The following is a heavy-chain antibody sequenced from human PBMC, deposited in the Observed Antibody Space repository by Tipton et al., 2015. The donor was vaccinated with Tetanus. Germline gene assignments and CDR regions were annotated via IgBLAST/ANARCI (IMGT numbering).Heavy chain of an antibody. CDR1: GFTFTRYA. V-gene: IGHV3-30-3*01. Sequence: SLRLSCAASGFTFTRYAMHWVRQAPGKGLEWVAVITFDGGTKYYADSVKGRFTLSRDNSQNTLYLQMNSLKVEDTAVYYCVREDGGTTLDGFNSWGQGAVVIVSA. J-gene: IGHJ4*02. CDR2: ITFDGGTK. D-gene: IGHD3-16*01. CDR3: VREDGGTTLDGFNS.